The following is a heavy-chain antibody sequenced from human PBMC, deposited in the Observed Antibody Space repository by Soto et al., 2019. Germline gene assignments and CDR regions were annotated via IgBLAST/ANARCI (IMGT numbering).Heavy chain of an antibody. D-gene: IGHD2-2*03. Sequence: QLQLQESGPGLVKPSETLSLTCTVSGDSVSTNSYSWGWIRQSPGKGLEWIGTIYSSENTYYNPSPLRPVPISVDPSKHEFSRTLSSVTAAYTAVYYCARLNGYSISTNFHGYYGMDVWGQVTTVTVSS. V-gene: IGHV4-39*01. CDR1: GDSVSTNSYS. CDR3: ARLNGYSISTNFHGYYGMDV. CDR2: IYSSENT. J-gene: IGHJ6*02.